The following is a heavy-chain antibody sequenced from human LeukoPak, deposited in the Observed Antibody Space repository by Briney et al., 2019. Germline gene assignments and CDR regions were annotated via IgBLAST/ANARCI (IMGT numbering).Heavy chain of an antibody. CDR2: ISSRSTYI. CDR1: XXDXY. CDR3: ARGGTGAFDY. J-gene: IGHJ4*02. Sequence: XXDXYMSWXRQAPGKXXXWISYISSRSTYISDADSVKGRFTISRDNAKNLLFLQMNSLRVEDTALYYCARGGTGAFDYWGQGILVTVSS. V-gene: IGHV3-11*06. D-gene: IGHD2-8*02.